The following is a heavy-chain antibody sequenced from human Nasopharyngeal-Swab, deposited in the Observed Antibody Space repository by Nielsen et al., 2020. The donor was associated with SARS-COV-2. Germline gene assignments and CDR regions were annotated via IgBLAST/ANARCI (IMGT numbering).Heavy chain of an antibody. J-gene: IGHJ2*01. D-gene: IGHD2-15*01. CDR3: AKEPVACSGGSCYGDWYFGL. Sequence: GESLKISCAASGFTLSNYGMHWVRQAPGKGLEWVALISYDGSTEYYPDSVKGRFTISRDNSKNMLYLQMNSLTVEDTAVYYCAKEPVACSGGSCYGDWYFGLWGPGTLVTVSS. V-gene: IGHV3-30*18. CDR2: ISYDGSTE. CDR1: GFTLSNYG.